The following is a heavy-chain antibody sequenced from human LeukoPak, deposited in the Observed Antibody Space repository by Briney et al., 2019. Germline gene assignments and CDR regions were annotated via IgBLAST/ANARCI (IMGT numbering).Heavy chain of an antibody. D-gene: IGHD6-13*01. V-gene: IGHV1-46*01. CDR1: GYTFTSYY. J-gene: IGHJ3*02. CDR2: INPSGGST. CDR3: AREEYSSSWYGRPHDAFDI. Sequence: ASVKVSCKASGYTFTSYYMHWVRQAPGQGLEWMGIINPSGGSTSYAQKFQGRVTMTRDTSTSTVYMELSSLRSEDTVVYYCAREEYSSSWYGRPHDAFDIWGQGTMVTVSS.